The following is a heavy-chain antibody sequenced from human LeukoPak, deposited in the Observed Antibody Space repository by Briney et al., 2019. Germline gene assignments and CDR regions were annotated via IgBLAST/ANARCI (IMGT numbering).Heavy chain of an antibody. Sequence: ASVKVSCKSSGYTFTGHYTHWVRQAPGQGLEWMGWINPNIGGTNYAQKFQDRVTMTRDTSISTAYLELSRLTSADTAVYFCARGTGSSWFDVWGQGTLVTVSS. CDR2: INPNIGGT. V-gene: IGHV1-2*02. CDR1: GYTFTGHY. D-gene: IGHD1-1*01. J-gene: IGHJ5*02. CDR3: ARGTGSSWFDV.